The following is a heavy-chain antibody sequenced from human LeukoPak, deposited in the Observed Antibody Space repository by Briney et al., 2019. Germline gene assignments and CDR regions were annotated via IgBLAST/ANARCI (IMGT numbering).Heavy chain of an antibody. D-gene: IGHD6-13*01. CDR2: IISDGSST. Sequence: PGGSLRLSCAASGFTFSSYWMHWVRQAPGKGLVWVSRIISDGSSTTYADSVKGRFTISRDNAKNTLYLQMNSLKVEDTAVYYCTRVFVGDEYSSSGYWGQGTLVTVSS. CDR1: GFTFSSYW. J-gene: IGHJ4*02. CDR3: TRVFVGDEYSSSGY. V-gene: IGHV3-74*01.